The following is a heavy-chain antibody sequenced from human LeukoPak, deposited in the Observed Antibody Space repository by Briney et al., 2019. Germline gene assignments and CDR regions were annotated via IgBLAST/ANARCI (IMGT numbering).Heavy chain of an antibody. V-gene: IGHV3-74*01. CDR2: ITPDGSSR. CDR3: VTAGASGTYGRFDP. J-gene: IGHJ5*02. Sequence: GGSLRLSCAASGFTFSSYSMNWVRQAPGKGLVWVSRITPDGSSRSYADSVKGRFTISRDNSKNTVFLQMEFLRPEDTAVYYCVTAGASGTYGRFDPWGQGTLVTVSS. D-gene: IGHD3-10*01. CDR1: GFTFSSYS.